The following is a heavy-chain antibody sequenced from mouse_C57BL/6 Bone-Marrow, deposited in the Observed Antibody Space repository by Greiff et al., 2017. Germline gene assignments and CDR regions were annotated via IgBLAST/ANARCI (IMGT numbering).Heavy chain of an antibody. CDR2: ILPGSGST. D-gene: IGHD1-1*01. J-gene: IGHJ1*03. V-gene: IGHV1-9*01. CDR3: AREGITTVVASDWYFDV. CDR1: GYTFTGYW. Sequence: QVQLQQSGAELMKPGASVKLSCKATGYTFTGYWIEWVKQRPGHGLEWIGEILPGSGSTNYHEKFKGKATFTADTSSNTAYMQLSSLTTEDSAIYYCAREGITTVVASDWYFDVWGTGTTVTVSS.